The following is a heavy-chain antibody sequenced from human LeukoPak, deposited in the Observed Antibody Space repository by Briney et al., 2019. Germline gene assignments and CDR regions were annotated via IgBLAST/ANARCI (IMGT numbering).Heavy chain of an antibody. V-gene: IGHV4-38-2*01. D-gene: IGHD6-13*01. CDR2: IDHSGST. Sequence: SETLSLTCAVSGYSISSGYYSGWIRQPPGKGLECIGSIDHSGSTYYNPSLKSRVIISVDMSKDQFSLKLSSLTAADTAIYYCARFKGYSSSWHFDYWGQGTLVTVSS. CDR1: GYSISSGYY. J-gene: IGHJ4*02. CDR3: ARFKGYSSSWHFDY.